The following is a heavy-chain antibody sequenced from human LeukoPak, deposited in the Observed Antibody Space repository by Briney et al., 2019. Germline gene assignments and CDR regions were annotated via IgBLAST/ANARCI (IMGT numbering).Heavy chain of an antibody. D-gene: IGHD3-10*01. CDR2: INGEGGT. CDR3: ARDLVYGSGSCGH. J-gene: IGHJ4*02. CDR1: GFTFSNYW. V-gene: IGHV3-74*01. Sequence: GGSLRLSCAASGFTFSNYWMQWVRQTPGKGLVWVSRINGEGGTSYADSVKGRFTISRDNAKNTVHLQMNSLRAEDTAVYYCARDLVYGSGSCGHWGQGTLVTVSS.